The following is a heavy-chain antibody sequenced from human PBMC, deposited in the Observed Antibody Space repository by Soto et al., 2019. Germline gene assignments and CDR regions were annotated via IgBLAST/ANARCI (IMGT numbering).Heavy chain of an antibody. Sequence: ESLKISCKTSGYSFISYWVAWVRQKPGKGLEWMGTFYPGDSTSTYSPSFQGQVTISVDKSISTAYLHLSSLKASDTAMYYCAXIIGYCRNNDCSWTFDIWGQGTTVTVSS. V-gene: IGHV5-51*01. CDR3: AXIIGYCRNNDCSWTFDI. D-gene: IGHD2-2*03. CDR2: FYPGDSTS. J-gene: IGHJ3*02. CDR1: GYSFISYW.